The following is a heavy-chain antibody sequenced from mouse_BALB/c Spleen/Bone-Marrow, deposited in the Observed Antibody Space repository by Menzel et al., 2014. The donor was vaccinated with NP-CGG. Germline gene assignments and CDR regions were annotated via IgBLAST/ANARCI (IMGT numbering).Heavy chain of an antibody. Sequence: QVQLKQSGAELVKPGAPVKLSCKASGYTFTDYIIHWVKQRSGQGLEWIGFFYPGSGSADYNEKFRDKATLTVDNSSSTVYMELSRLTSEDSAVYFCARRSLNYGTNFDYWGQGTTLTVSS. CDR1: GYTFTDYI. D-gene: IGHD1-1*01. V-gene: IGHV1-62-2*01. J-gene: IGHJ2*01. CDR3: ARRSLNYGTNFDY. CDR2: FYPGSGSA.